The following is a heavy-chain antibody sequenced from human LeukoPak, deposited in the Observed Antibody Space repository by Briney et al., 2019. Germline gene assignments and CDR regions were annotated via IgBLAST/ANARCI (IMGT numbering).Heavy chain of an antibody. CDR2: IYHSGST. Sequence: SETLSLTCTVSGYSISSGYYWGWIRQPPGKGLEWIGSIYHSGSTYYNPSLKSRVTISVDTSKNQFSLKLSSVTAADTAVYYCARGVRSSWYHDQHYYYMDVWGKGTTVTVSS. CDR1: GYSISSGYY. CDR3: ARGVRSSWYHDQHYYYMDV. V-gene: IGHV4-38-2*02. J-gene: IGHJ6*03. D-gene: IGHD6-13*01.